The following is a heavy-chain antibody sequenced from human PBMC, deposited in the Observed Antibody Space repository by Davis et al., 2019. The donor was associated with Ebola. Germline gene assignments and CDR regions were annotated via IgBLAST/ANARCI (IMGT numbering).Heavy chain of an antibody. D-gene: IGHD3-3*01. V-gene: IGHV1-69*10. CDR3: ARITYYDFWSGYYGGSYYYYGMDV. CDR1: GGTFSSYA. J-gene: IGHJ6*02. Sequence: SVQVSCKASGGTFSSYAISWVRQAPGQGLEWMGGIIPILGIANYAQKFQGRVTITADKSTSTAYMELSSLRSEDTAVYYCARITYYDFWSGYYGGSYYYYGMDVWGQGTTVTVSS. CDR2: IIPILGIA.